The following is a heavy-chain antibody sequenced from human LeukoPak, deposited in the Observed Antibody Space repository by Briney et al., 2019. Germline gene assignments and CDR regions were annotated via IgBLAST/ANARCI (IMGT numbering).Heavy chain of an antibody. V-gene: IGHV3-11*04. CDR2: ISSSGSTI. CDR1: GFTFSDYY. J-gene: IGHJ4*02. CDR3: AKRDGYNSGPFDY. D-gene: IGHD5-24*01. Sequence: GGSLRLSRAASGFTFSDYYMSWVRQAPGKGLEWVSYISSSGSTIYYADSVKGRLSISRDNSKNTLYLQMNSLRTEDTAVYYCAKRDGYNSGPFDYWGQGTLVTVSS.